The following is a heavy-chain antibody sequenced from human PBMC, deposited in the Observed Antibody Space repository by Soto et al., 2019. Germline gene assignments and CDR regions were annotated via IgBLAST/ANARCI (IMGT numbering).Heavy chain of an antibody. Sequence: GASVKVSCKASGYTFTGYYMHWVRQAPGQGLEWMGWINPNSGGTNYAQKFQGWVTMTRDTSISTAYMELSRLRSDDTAVYYCARALLSQWLTPYYYYGMDVWGQGTTVTVSS. CDR3: ARALLSQWLTPYYYYGMDV. J-gene: IGHJ6*02. CDR1: GYTFTGYY. V-gene: IGHV1-2*04. CDR2: INPNSGGT. D-gene: IGHD6-19*01.